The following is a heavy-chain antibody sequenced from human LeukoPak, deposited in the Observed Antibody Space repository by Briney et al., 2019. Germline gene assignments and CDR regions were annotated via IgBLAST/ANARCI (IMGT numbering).Heavy chain of an antibody. J-gene: IGHJ4*02. CDR1: GYTFTDYD. Sequence: ASVKVSRKASGYTFTDYDMHWVRQAPGQGLEWMGWINPYTGGTNYAQKFQGRVTMPRDSSISTAYMELSSLTSDDTAVYYCARERGVQMERKLDHWGQGTLVTVSS. CDR3: ARERGVQMERKLDH. D-gene: IGHD1-1*01. V-gene: IGHV1-2*02. CDR2: INPYTGGT.